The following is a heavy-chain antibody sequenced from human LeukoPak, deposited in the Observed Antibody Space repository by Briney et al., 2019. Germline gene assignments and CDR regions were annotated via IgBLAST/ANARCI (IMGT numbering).Heavy chain of an antibody. D-gene: IGHD6-13*01. CDR2: IKQDGSEK. J-gene: IGHJ6*02. V-gene: IGHV3-7*01. CDR3: ARSSSRGPKHGMDV. Sequence: GGSLRLSCAASGFTFSSYWMSWVRQAPGKGLEWVANIKQDGSEKYYVDSVKGRFTISRDNAKNSLYLQMNSLRAEDTAVYYCARSSSRGPKHGMDVWGQGTMVTVSS. CDR1: GFTFSSYW.